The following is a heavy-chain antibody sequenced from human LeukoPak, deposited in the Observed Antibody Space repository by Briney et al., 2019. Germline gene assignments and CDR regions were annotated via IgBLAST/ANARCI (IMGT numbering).Heavy chain of an antibody. CDR2: TSGGGGST. V-gene: IGHV3-23*01. J-gene: IGHJ4*02. CDR3: AKERIQHSSGWYKGGFDN. Sequence: PGGSLRLSCAASGFTFSTHAISWVRPAPGKGLEWVSTTSGGGGSTYYADSGRGRFTTSRDNPKRTLDLQMNSLRAEDTAVYYCAKERIQHSSGWYKGGFDNWGQGTLVTVSS. CDR1: GFTFSTHA. D-gene: IGHD6-19*01.